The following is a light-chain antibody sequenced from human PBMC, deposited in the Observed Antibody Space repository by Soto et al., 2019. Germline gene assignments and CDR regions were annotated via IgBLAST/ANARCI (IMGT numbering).Light chain of an antibody. CDR2: GAS. J-gene: IGKJ1*01. CDR1: QSVSSN. V-gene: IGKV3-15*01. Sequence: EIVLTQSPGTLSLSPGARAPLSCRASQSVSSNLAWYQQKPGQAPRLLIYGASTRATGIPARFSGSGSGTEFTLTISSLQSEDFAVYYCQQYNNWPPVTFGQGTKVDI. CDR3: QQYNNWPPVT.